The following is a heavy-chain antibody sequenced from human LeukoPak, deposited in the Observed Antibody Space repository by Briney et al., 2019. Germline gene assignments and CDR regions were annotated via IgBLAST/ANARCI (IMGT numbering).Heavy chain of an antibody. J-gene: IGHJ6*03. Sequence: PGGSLRLSCAASGFTFSSYSMNWVRQAPGKGLEWVSYISSSSSTIYYADSVKGRFTISRDNAKNSLYLQMNSLRAEDTAVYYCARGQGLEWLLYYYYYMDVWGKGTTVTVSS. CDR3: ARGQGLEWLLYYYYYMDV. CDR1: GFTFSSYS. CDR2: ISSSSSTI. D-gene: IGHD3-3*01. V-gene: IGHV3-48*01.